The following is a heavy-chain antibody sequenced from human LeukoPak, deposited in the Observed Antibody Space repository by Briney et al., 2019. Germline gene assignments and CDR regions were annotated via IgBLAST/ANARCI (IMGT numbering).Heavy chain of an antibody. CDR3: ARALRTRIDY. V-gene: IGHV3-9*01. J-gene: IGHJ4*02. CDR2: ISWNSGSI. CDR1: GFTFDDYA. Sequence: GGSLRLSCAASGFTFDDYAMHWVRQAPGKGLEWVSGISWNSGSIGYADSVKGRFTISRDNAKNSLYLQMNSLRAEDTALYYCARALRTRIDYWGQGTLVTVSS. D-gene: IGHD3-3*01.